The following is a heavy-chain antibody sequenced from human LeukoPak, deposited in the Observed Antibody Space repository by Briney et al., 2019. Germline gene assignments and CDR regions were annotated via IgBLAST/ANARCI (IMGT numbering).Heavy chain of an antibody. V-gene: IGHV4-34*01. D-gene: IGHD3-10*01. Sequence: SETLSLTCAVSGGSFSGYYWSWIRQPPGKGLEWVGEINHSGSTNYNPSLKSRVTISVDTSKNQFSLKLSSVTAADTAVYYCASRGSSGFKYPWGQGTLVTVSS. CDR2: INHSGST. J-gene: IGHJ5*02. CDR1: GGSFSGYY. CDR3: ASRGSSGFKYP.